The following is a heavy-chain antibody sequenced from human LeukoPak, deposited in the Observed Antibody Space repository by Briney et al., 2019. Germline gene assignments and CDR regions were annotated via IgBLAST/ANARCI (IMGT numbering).Heavy chain of an antibody. Sequence: SETLSLTCTVSGGSISSGSYYWRWLRQPAGRGLEWIGHIYTSGSTNYNPSLKSRVTISVDTSKNQFSLKLSSVTAADTAVYYCARVPDYYYYYYMDVWGKGTTVTISS. J-gene: IGHJ6*03. V-gene: IGHV4-61*09. CDR3: ARVPDYYYYYYMDV. CDR1: GGSISSGSYY. CDR2: IYTSGST.